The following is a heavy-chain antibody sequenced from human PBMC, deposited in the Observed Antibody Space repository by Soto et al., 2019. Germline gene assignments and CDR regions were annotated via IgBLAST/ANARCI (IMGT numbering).Heavy chain of an antibody. V-gene: IGHV3-53*01. CDR3: ARSLYYYDSSGYYPFDY. CDR2: IYSGGST. J-gene: IGHJ4*02. Sequence: GGSLRLSCAASGFTFSSNYMSWVRQAPGKGLEWVSVIYSGGSTYYADSVKGRFTISRDNSKNTLYLQMNSLRAEDTAVYYCARSLYYYDSSGYYPFDYWGQGTLVTVSS. CDR1: GFTFSSNY. D-gene: IGHD3-22*01.